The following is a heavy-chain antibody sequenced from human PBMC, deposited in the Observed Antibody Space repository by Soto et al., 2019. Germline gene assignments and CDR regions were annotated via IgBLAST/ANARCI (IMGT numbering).Heavy chain of an antibody. Sequence: GGSLRLSCAASGFTFRSFTMNWVRQAPGKGLEWVSTISSNSAYIYYTDALRGRFTISRDNAKNSLHLQMSSLTAEDSALYYCSRSLDSWGQGTRVTVSS. CDR3: SRSLDS. CDR2: ISSNSAYI. V-gene: IGHV3-21*01. J-gene: IGHJ4*02. CDR1: GFTFRSFT.